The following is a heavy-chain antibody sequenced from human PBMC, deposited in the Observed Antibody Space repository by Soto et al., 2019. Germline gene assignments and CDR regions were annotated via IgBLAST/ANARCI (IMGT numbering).Heavy chain of an antibody. V-gene: IGHV3-30*18. J-gene: IGHJ6*02. Sequence: QVQLVESGGGVVQPGRSLRLSCAASGFTFSSYGMHWVRQAPGKGLEWVAVISYDGSTKYYADSVKGRFTISRDNSKNTLYLQMNSLRAEDTAVYYCAKARGYSYGYGHYYYYGMDVWGQGTTVTVSS. CDR2: ISYDGSTK. CDR1: GFTFSSYG. D-gene: IGHD5-18*01. CDR3: AKARGYSYGYGHYYYYGMDV.